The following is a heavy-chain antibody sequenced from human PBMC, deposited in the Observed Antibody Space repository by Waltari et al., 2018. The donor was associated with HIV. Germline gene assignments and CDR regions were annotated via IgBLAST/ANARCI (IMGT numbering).Heavy chain of an antibody. Sequence: EVQLVQSGAEVKKPGESLKISCQGTGYSFTTYRIGWVRQRPGKGLEWMGIIDAGDAATRCGPSFQGQVAISADRSISTADRQWSSLKASDSAMYYWARRRWLQKGGRGAFDIWGQGTMVTVAS. J-gene: IGHJ3*02. CDR3: ARRRWLQKGGRGAFDI. CDR1: GYSFTTYR. V-gene: IGHV5-51*03. D-gene: IGHD5-12*01. CDR2: IDAGDAAT.